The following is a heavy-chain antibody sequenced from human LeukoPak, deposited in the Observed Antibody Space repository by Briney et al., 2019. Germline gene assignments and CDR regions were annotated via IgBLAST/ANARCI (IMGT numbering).Heavy chain of an antibody. CDR2: IYYSGST. CDR1: GGSISSSSYY. Sequence: PSETLSLTCTVSGGSISSSSYYWGWIRQPPGKGLEWIGSIYYSGSTYYNPSLKSRVTISVDTSKNQFSLKLSSVTAADTAVYYCARDEGGLRYSGYDARLDAFDIWGQGTMVTVSS. CDR3: ARDEGGLRYSGYDARLDAFDI. V-gene: IGHV4-39*02. J-gene: IGHJ3*02. D-gene: IGHD5-12*01.